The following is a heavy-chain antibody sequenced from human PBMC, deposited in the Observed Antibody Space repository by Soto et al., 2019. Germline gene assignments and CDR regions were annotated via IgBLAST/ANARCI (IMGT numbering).Heavy chain of an antibody. J-gene: IGHJ6*03. CDR1: GGSISSSSYY. V-gene: IGHV4-39*01. CDR2: IYYSGST. Sequence: PSETLSLTCTVSGGSISSSSYYWGWIRQPPGKGLEWIGSIYYSGSTYYNPSLKSRVTISVDTSKNQFSLKLSSVTAADTAVYYCARRREYCSGGSCYPPGDYYYYMDVWGKGTTVTVSS. D-gene: IGHD2-15*01. CDR3: ARRREYCSGGSCYPPGDYYYYMDV.